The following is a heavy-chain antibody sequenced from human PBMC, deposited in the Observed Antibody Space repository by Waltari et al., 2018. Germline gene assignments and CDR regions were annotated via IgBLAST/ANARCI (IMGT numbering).Heavy chain of an antibody. CDR2: FDPEDGET. CDR3: ATEAQWLFSFSTGAFDI. J-gene: IGHJ3*02. D-gene: IGHD6-19*01. Sequence: QVQLVQSGAEVKKPGASVTVSCKVSGYTLPKLSIHCVRQAPEKGLEWMGSFDPEDGETIYAQKFQGRVTMTEDTSTDTAYMEVSSLRSEDTAVYYCATEAQWLFSFSTGAFDIWGQGTMVTVSS. V-gene: IGHV1-24*01. CDR1: GYTLPKLS.